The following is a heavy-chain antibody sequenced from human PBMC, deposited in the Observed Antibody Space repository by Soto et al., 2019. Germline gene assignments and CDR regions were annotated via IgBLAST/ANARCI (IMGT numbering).Heavy chain of an antibody. J-gene: IGHJ4*02. CDR3: LKDAPNGSFDD. CDR1: GFRFEQYV. Sequence: VQVVASGGGLVQPGRSLRLSCAVSGFRFEQYVMHWVRQGPGKGLECVSTVSPTGDTVAYADSVEGRFTVSRDNAKNSLYLQRNSLKGDDTAFYYCLKDAPNGSFDDWGQGTLVTVSS. CDR2: VSPTGDTV. D-gene: IGHD3-10*01. V-gene: IGHV3-9*01.